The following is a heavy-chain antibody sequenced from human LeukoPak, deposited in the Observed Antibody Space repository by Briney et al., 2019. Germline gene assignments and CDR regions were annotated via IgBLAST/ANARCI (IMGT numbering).Heavy chain of an antibody. V-gene: IGHV3-23*01. D-gene: IGHD3-3*01. J-gene: IGHJ4*02. Sequence: PGGSLRLSCAASGFTFSSYAMSWVRQAPGKGLEWVSAISGSGGSTYYADSVKGRFTISRDNSKNTPYLQMNSLRAEDTAVYYCAKGRTIFGVYYFDYWGQGTLVTVSS. CDR3: AKGRTIFGVYYFDY. CDR1: GFTFSSYA. CDR2: ISGSGGST.